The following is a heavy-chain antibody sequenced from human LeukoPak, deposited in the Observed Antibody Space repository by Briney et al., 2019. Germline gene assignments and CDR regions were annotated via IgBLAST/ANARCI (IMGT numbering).Heavy chain of an antibody. J-gene: IGHJ5*02. V-gene: IGHV4-4*07. Sequence: SETLSLTCTVSGGSISSYYWSWIRQPAGKGLEWIGRIYTSGSTNYNPSLKSRVTMSVDTSKNQFSLKLSSVTAADTAVCYCARYRSSGWGGTFDPWGQGTLVTVSS. CDR2: IYTSGST. D-gene: IGHD6-19*01. CDR1: GGSISSYY. CDR3: ARYRSSGWGGTFDP.